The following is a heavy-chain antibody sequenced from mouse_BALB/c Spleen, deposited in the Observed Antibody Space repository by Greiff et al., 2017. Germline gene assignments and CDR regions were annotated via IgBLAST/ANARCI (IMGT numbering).Heavy chain of an antibody. J-gene: IGHJ3*01. CDR1: GYTFTDYN. CDR2: INPNNGGT. V-gene: IGHV1-18*01. CDR3: ASRQLGPAWFAY. D-gene: IGHD3-2*01. Sequence: EVQLQQSGPELVKPGASVKIPCKASGYTFTDYNMDWVKQSHGKSLEWIGDINPNNGGTIYNQKFKGKATLTVDKSSSTAYMELRSLTSEDTAVYYCASRQLGPAWFAYWGQGTLVTVSA.